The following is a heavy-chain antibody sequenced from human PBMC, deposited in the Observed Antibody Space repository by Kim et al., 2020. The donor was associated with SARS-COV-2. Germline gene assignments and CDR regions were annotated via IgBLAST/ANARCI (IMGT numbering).Heavy chain of an antibody. Sequence: ASVKVSCKASGYTFTSYAMNWVRQAPGQGLEWMGWINTNTGNPTYAQGFTGRFVSSLDTSVSTAYLQISSLKAEDTAVYYCARVGSSSWYVDYYYGMDVWGQGTTVTVSS. CDR2: INTNTGNP. CDR1: GYTFTSYA. J-gene: IGHJ6*02. D-gene: IGHD6-13*01. CDR3: ARVGSSSWYVDYYYGMDV. V-gene: IGHV7-4-1*02.